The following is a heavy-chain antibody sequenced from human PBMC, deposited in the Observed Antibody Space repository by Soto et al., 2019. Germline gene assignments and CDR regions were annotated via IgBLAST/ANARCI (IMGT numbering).Heavy chain of an antibody. J-gene: IGHJ4*02. Sequence: QVQLVQSGAEVRKPGSSVKVSCKASGGTFSRHAISWVRQAPGQGLEWMGGIITIFGTAKHAQKFQGRVTIIADESTSTVYMELSSLRSEDTAMYYCARGWGYDSNDYYYAYWGQGTLVIVSS. V-gene: IGHV1-69*01. CDR3: ARGWGYDSNDYYYAY. CDR2: IITIFGTA. D-gene: IGHD3-22*01. CDR1: GGTFSRHA.